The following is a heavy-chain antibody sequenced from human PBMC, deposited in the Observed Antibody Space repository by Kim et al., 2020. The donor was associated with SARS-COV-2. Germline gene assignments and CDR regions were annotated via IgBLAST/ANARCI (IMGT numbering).Heavy chain of an antibody. V-gene: IGHV5-51*01. D-gene: IGHD2-2*01. Sequence: GESLKISCKGSGYSFTSYWIGWVRQMPGKGLEWMGIIYPGDSDTRYSPSFQGQVTISADKSISTAYLQWSSLKASDTAMYYCARHAFVDPMIVVVPAALDYWGQGTLVTVSS. J-gene: IGHJ4*02. CDR3: ARHAFVDPMIVVVPAALDY. CDR1: GYSFTSYW. CDR2: IYPGDSDT.